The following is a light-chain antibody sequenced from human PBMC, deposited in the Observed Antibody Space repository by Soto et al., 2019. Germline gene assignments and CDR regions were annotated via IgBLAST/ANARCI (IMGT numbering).Light chain of an antibody. CDR2: GAS. Sequence: EIVLTQSPGTLSLSPGERATLSYRASQSVSSNYLAWYQQKPGQAPRLLISGASSRTTGIPDRFSGSGSGTDFTLSISRLEPEDFAVYYCQQYGGSPPTFGGGTKVDIK. V-gene: IGKV3-20*01. CDR1: QSVSSNY. CDR3: QQYGGSPPT. J-gene: IGKJ4*01.